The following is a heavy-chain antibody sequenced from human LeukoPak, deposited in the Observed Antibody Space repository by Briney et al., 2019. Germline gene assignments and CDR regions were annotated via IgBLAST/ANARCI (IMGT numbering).Heavy chain of an antibody. Sequence: GGSLRLSCAASGFTFSSYSMNWVRQAPGKGLEWVSSISSSSSYIYYAVSVKGRFTISRDNAKNSLYLQMNSLRAEDTAVYYCASSGSSSFDYWGQGTLVTVSS. CDR1: GFTFSSYS. CDR3: ASSGSSSFDY. CDR2: ISSSSSYI. V-gene: IGHV3-21*01. J-gene: IGHJ4*02. D-gene: IGHD2-15*01.